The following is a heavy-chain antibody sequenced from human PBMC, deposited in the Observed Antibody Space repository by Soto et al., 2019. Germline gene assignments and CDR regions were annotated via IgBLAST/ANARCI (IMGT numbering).Heavy chain of an antibody. D-gene: IGHD4-17*01. J-gene: IGHJ5*02. CDR2: IRNTIDDT. CDR1: GFTFINYG. CDR3: VKKFDDRRTTFWFDT. Sequence: PWGSLRLSCAASGFTFINYGITFFRHSPLKGLEWVSSIRNTIDDTYYADSVEGRFTISRDNSKNTLYLQMNDLRAEDTAMYYCVKKFDDRRTTFWFDTWGQGTLVTVSS. V-gene: IGHV3-23*01.